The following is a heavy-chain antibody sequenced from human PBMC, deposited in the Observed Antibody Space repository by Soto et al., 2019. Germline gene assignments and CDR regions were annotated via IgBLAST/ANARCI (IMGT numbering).Heavy chain of an antibody. CDR1: GFTFSSYA. Sequence: GGSLRLSCAASGFTFSSYAMSWVRQAPGKGLEWVSAISGSSGSTYYADSVKGRFTISRDNSKNTLYLQMNSLRAEDTAVYYCAKEGVASGWYWGWFDPWGQGTLVTVSS. D-gene: IGHD6-19*01. V-gene: IGHV3-23*01. CDR2: ISGSSGST. CDR3: AKEGVASGWYWGWFDP. J-gene: IGHJ5*02.